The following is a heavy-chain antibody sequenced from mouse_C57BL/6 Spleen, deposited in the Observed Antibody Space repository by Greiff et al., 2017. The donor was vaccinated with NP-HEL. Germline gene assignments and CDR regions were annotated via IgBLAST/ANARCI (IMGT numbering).Heavy chain of an antibody. CDR2: INPNNGGT. D-gene: IGHD1-1*01. J-gene: IGHJ2*01. Sequence: VQLKQSGPELVKPGASVKMSCKASGYTFTDYNMHWVKQSHGKSLEWIGYINPNNGGTSYNQKFKGKATLTVNKSSSTANMRLRSLTSEDTAVDNCARRAGSSYVVFDYWGQGTTLTVSS. CDR3: ARRAGSSYVVFDY. V-gene: IGHV1-22*01. CDR1: GYTFTDYN.